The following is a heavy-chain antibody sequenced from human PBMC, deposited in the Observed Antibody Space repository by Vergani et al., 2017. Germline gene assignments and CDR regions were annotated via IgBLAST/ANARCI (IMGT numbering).Heavy chain of an antibody. D-gene: IGHD5-18*01. V-gene: IGHV4-4*03. J-gene: IGHJ5*02. Sequence: QVQLQESGPGLVKPPGTLSLTCAVSGGSISSSNWWSWVRQPPGKGLEWIGEIYYSWSTNYNPSLKSRVTISIDKSKNQFSMKLSSVTAADTAVYYCARVIQLWLGDWFDPWGQGTLVTVSS. CDR1: GGSISSSNW. CDR3: ARVIQLWLGDWFDP. CDR2: IYYSWST.